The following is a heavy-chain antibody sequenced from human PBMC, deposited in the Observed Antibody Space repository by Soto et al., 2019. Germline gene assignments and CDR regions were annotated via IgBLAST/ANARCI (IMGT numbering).Heavy chain of an antibody. V-gene: IGHV3-23*01. J-gene: IGHJ4*02. CDR3: TTWLTAHFEY. CDR2: SSDRRTGNT. D-gene: IGHD2-21*02. CDR1: GFTFSSYT. Sequence: PGGSLRLSCAASGFTFSSYTLNWVRRAPGKGLEWVATSSDRRTGNTHYSDSVRGRFTLSRDYSRNILFLQMDSLRADDTALYYCTTWLTAHFEYWGRGTQVTVSS.